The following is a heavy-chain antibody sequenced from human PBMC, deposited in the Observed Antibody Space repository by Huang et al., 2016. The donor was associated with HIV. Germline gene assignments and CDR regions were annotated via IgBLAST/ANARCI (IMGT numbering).Heavy chain of an antibody. CDR2: INHSGRT. Sequence: QVQLHQWGAGLLTPSETLSLTCAVYGGSFSGPNWTWIRQTPGKGLEWIGEINHSGRTNYSPSLKRRVTIALDTSKNQFSLRLRSVNAADTAVYYCARGRGDARGFLGLDFWGQGTLVTVSS. CDR1: GGSFSGPN. D-gene: IGHD3-16*01. J-gene: IGHJ4*02. CDR3: ARGRGDARGFLGLDF. V-gene: IGHV4-34*01.